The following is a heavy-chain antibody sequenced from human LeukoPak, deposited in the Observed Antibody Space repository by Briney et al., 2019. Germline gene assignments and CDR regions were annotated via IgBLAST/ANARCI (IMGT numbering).Heavy chain of an antibody. Sequence: SSETLSLTCTVSGGSISSGDYYWTWIRQPPGKGLQWIGYIHYSGNTYYNPSLKSRVTISVDTSKNQFSLKLSSVTAADTAVYYCARGRTLDYCSSTSCYTRWFDPWGQGTLVTVSS. V-gene: IGHV4-30-4*01. CDR2: IHYSGNT. CDR3: ARGRTLDYCSSTSCYTRWFDP. D-gene: IGHD2-2*02. CDR1: GGSISSGDYY. J-gene: IGHJ5*02.